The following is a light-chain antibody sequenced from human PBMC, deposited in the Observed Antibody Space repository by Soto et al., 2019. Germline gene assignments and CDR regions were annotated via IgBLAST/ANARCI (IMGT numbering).Light chain of an antibody. CDR3: QQYNSYSRT. CDR1: QSISSW. Sequence: DIQMTQSPSTLSASVGDRVTITCRASQSISSWLAWYQQKPGKAPKLLIYKAPSLENGVPSRFSGSGSGTEFTLTISSLQPDDFATYYCQQYNSYSRTFGQGTKVEIK. CDR2: KAP. J-gene: IGKJ1*01. V-gene: IGKV1-5*03.